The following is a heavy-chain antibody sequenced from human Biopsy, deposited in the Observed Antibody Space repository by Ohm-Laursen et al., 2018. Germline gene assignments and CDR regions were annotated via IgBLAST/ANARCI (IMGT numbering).Heavy chain of an antibody. CDR1: GFAFTNYY. V-gene: IGHV3-74*03. CDR3: ARGGFFAYSTFDY. J-gene: IGHJ4*02. CDR2: VKRDGTTT. D-gene: IGHD4-11*01. Sequence: SLTLSCTAPGFAFTNYYKHWVRQAPGTGMRWVSRVKRDGTTTAYAESVKGRFTISRDNAKNTLYLQMNSLRAEDTAVYYCARGGFFAYSTFDYWGQGALVTVSS.